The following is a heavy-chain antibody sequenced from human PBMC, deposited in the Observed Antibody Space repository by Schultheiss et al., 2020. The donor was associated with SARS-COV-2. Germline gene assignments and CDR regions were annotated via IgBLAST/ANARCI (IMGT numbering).Heavy chain of an antibody. D-gene: IGHD2-2*02. CDR2: INHSGST. CDR3: ARGYCSSTSCYKNWFDP. V-gene: IGHV4-34*01. Sequence: SETLSLTCTVSGGSISSYYWSWIRQPPGKGLEWIGEINHSGSTNYNPSLKSRVTISVDTSKNQFSLKLSSVTAADTAVYYCARGYCSSTSCYKNWFDPWGQGTLVTVSS. CDR1: GGSISSYY. J-gene: IGHJ5*02.